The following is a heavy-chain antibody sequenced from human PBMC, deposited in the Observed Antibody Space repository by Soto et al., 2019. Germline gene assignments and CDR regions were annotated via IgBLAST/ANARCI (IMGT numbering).Heavy chain of an antibody. CDR1: GFTFSSYS. CDR2: ISSSSSYI. Sequence: EVQLVESGGGLVKPGGSLRLSCAASGFTFSSYSMNWVRQAPGKGLEWVSSISSSSSYIYYADSVKGRFTISRDNAKNSLYMQMNSLRAEDTAVYYCARDSPYGDYESGAFDIWGQGTMVTVSS. CDR3: ARDSPYGDYESGAFDI. V-gene: IGHV3-21*01. D-gene: IGHD4-17*01. J-gene: IGHJ3*02.